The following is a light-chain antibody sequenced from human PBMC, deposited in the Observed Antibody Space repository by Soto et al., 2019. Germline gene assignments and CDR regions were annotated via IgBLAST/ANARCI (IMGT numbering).Light chain of an antibody. CDR3: QQYDNLPPLT. Sequence: DIQMTQSPSSLSASVGDRVTITCQASQDISNYLNWYQQKPGKAPKLLIYDASNLETGVPSRFSGSGSGTDFTFTISSLQPEDIANYYCQQYDNLPPLTLGGGTKVDIK. CDR1: QDISNY. CDR2: DAS. V-gene: IGKV1-33*01. J-gene: IGKJ4*01.